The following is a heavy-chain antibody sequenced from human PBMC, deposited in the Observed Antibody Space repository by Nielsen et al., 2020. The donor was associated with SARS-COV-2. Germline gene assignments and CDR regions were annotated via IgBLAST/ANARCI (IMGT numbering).Heavy chain of an antibody. CDR2: LYSDGSS. D-gene: IGHD3-9*01. J-gene: IGHJ5*02. CDR3: ARDLSLRYFDWSPGGLWFDP. Sequence: GESLKISCVASGFTVSDNDMSWVRQAPGKGLEWVSVLYSDGSSYSADSVKGRFTMSGDNSRNIVYLQMNSLRAEDTAVYYCARDLSLRYFDWSPGGLWFDPWGQGTLVTVSS. CDR1: GFTVSDND. V-gene: IGHV3-66*01.